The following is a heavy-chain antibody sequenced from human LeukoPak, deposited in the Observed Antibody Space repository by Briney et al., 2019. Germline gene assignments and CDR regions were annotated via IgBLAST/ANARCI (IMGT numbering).Heavy chain of an antibody. J-gene: IGHJ4*02. CDR2: ISWDGGST. Sequence: SGGSLRLSCAASGFTFDDYAMHWVRQAPGKGLEWVSLISWDGGSTYYADSVKGRFTSSRDNSKNSLYLQMNSLRAEDTALYYCAKDHCSSTSCYADYWGQGTLVTVSS. CDR1: GFTFDDYA. CDR3: AKDHCSSTSCYADY. V-gene: IGHV3-43D*04. D-gene: IGHD2-2*01.